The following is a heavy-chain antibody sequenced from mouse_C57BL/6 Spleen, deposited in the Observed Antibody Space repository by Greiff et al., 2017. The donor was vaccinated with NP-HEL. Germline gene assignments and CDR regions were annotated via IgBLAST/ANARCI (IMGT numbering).Heavy chain of an antibody. Sequence: EVKVVESGGGLVKPGGSLKLSCAASGFTFSDYGMHWVRQAPEKGLEWVAYISSGSSTIYYADTVKGRFTISRDNAKNTLFLQMTSLRSEDTAMYYCAREDDYDGWFAYWGQGTLVTVSA. CDR3: AREDDYDGWFAY. V-gene: IGHV5-17*01. CDR2: ISSGSSTI. CDR1: GFTFSDYG. J-gene: IGHJ3*01. D-gene: IGHD2-4*01.